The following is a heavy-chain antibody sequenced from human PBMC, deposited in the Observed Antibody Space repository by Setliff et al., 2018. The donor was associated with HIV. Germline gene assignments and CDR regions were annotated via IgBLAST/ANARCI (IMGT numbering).Heavy chain of an antibody. CDR1: GGSISTSRYY. CDR2: INYRGNT. D-gene: IGHD3-10*01. J-gene: IGHJ6*03. V-gene: IGHV4-39*01. Sequence: PSETLSLTCTASGGSISTSRYYWGWIRQPPGKGLEWIGSINYRGNTYYNPSLKSRAAISVDTSKNQISPKLSSVTAADTAMYYCASLDGSESPYIYYYYMDVWGEGTAVTVSS. CDR3: ASLDGSESPYIYYYYMDV.